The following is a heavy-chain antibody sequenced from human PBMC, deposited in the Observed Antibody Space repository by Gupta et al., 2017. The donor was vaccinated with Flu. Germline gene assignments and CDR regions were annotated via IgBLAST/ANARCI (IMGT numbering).Heavy chain of an antibody. V-gene: IGHV1-8*01. CDR3: ARGQYGERWRKTRFDY. Sequence: QVQLVQSGAEVKKPGASVKVSCKASGYTFTSYDINWVRQATGQGLEWMGWMNPNSGNTGYAQKFQGRVTMTRNTSISTAYMELSSLRSEDTAVYYCARGQYGERWRKTRFDYWGQGTLVTVSS. CDR2: MNPNSGNT. J-gene: IGHJ4*02. D-gene: IGHD4-17*01. CDR1: GYTFTSYD.